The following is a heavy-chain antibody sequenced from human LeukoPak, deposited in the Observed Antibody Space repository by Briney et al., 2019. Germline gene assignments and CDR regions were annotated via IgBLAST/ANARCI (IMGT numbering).Heavy chain of an antibody. CDR1: GFSFENHG. D-gene: IGHD2/OR15-2a*01. Sequence: PGGSLRLSCTASGFSFENHGMHWVRQAPGKGLEWVSGISWNSDNRGYADSVKGRFTISRDNVKKSLYLQMNSLRAEDTAFYYCAKDPRGKCCYSRFDYWGQGTLVTVSS. CDR3: AKDPRGKCCYSRFDY. J-gene: IGHJ4*02. CDR2: ISWNSDNR. V-gene: IGHV3-9*01.